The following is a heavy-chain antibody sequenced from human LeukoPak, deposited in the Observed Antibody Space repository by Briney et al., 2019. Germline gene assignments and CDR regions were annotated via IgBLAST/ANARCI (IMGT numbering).Heavy chain of an antibody. CDR1: GGSISSSAYY. V-gene: IGHV4-39*07. Sequence: KSSETLSLTCTVSGGSISSSAYYWGWIRQPPGKGLEWIGSIFYSGSTYYNPSLKSRVTILVDKSRNQFSVKLSSVTAADTAVYYCARGGLSGGIFYWGQGTLVTVSS. J-gene: IGHJ4*02. CDR2: IFYSGST. D-gene: IGHD3-9*01. CDR3: ARGGLSGGIFY.